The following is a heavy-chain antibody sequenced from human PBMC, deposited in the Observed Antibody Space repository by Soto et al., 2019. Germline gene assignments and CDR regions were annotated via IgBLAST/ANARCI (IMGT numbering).Heavy chain of an antibody. CDR1: GYTFTSYY. CDR3: ARDTGGNTLPYYYYYGMDV. CDR2: INPSGGST. Sequence: GASVKVSCKASGYTFTSYYMHWVRQAPGQGLEWMGIINPSGGSTSYAQKFRGRVTMTRDTSTSTVYMELSSLRSEDTAVYYCARDTGGNTLPYYYYYGMDVWGQGTTVTVSS. V-gene: IGHV1-46*01. D-gene: IGHD2-8*02. J-gene: IGHJ6*02.